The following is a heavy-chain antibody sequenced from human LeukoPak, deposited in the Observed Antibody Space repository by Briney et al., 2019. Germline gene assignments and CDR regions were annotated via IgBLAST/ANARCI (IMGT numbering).Heavy chain of an antibody. D-gene: IGHD3-3*01. CDR1: GYTFTSYY. Sequence: ASLKVSCKASGYTFTSYYMHWVRQAPGQGIEWTGIVNPSGGSTSYQQKFQGRVTMTRDTSKSKVYMELSRLRSEDTAVYYCARTGGVATSFDYWGQGTLVTVSS. CDR3: ARTGGVATSFDY. J-gene: IGHJ4*02. CDR2: VNPSGGST. V-gene: IGHV1-46*01.